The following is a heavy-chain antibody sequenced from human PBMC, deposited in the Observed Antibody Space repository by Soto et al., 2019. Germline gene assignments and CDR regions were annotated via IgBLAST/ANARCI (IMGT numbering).Heavy chain of an antibody. CDR3: ARRIAVAGTGGFDY. CDR1: GGTFSSYA. CDR2: ISPIFGTA. V-gene: IGHV1-69*06. J-gene: IGHJ4*02. Sequence: QVQLVQSGAEVKKPGSSVKVSCKASGGTFSSYAISWVRQAPGQGLEWMGGISPIFGTANYAQKFQDRVTMTADKSTSTAYMELSSLRSEDTAVDYCARRIAVAGTGGFDYWGQGTLVTVSS. D-gene: IGHD6-19*01.